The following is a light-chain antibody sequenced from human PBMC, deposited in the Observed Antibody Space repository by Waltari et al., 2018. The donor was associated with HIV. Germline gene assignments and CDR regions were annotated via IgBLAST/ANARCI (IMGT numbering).Light chain of an antibody. V-gene: IGLV1-44*01. CDR1: SSNIGSNT. J-gene: IGLJ2*01. CDR3: EAWDDSLSAVV. CDR2: GNN. Sequence: QSVLTQSPSASGTPGQRVTISCSGSSSNIGSNTVNWYQQLPGTAPKLLIYGNNQRPSGVPDRFSGSKSGTSASLAISVFQSEDEADYYCEAWDDSLSAVVFGGGTKLTVL.